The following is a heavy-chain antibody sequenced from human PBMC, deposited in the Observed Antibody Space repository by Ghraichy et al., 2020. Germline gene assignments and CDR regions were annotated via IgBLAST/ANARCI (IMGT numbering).Heavy chain of an antibody. Sequence: GESLNISCAASGFTFSSYAMSWVRQAPGKGLEWVSAISGSGGSTYYADSVKGRFTISRDNSKNTLYLQMNSLRAEDTAVYYCAKGESLVTAITFDYWGQGTLVTVSS. CDR3: AKGESLVTAITFDY. CDR1: GFTFSSYA. D-gene: IGHD2-21*02. CDR2: ISGSGGST. V-gene: IGHV3-23*01. J-gene: IGHJ4*02.